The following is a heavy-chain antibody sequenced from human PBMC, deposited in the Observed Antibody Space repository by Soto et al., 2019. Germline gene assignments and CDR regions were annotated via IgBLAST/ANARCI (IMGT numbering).Heavy chain of an antibody. D-gene: IGHD1-26*01. Sequence: GGSLRLSGAASGSTFRRYTMHWVRQAPGKGLELVAVISYDGSNKYSADYVKGRFTISRDNSKNTLYVQMNRLRAEDTAVFYCARSGGSYFGPFDSWGQGTLVTVSS. CDR2: ISYDGSNK. CDR1: GSTFRRYT. V-gene: IGHV3-30-3*01. J-gene: IGHJ4*02. CDR3: ARSGGSYFGPFDS.